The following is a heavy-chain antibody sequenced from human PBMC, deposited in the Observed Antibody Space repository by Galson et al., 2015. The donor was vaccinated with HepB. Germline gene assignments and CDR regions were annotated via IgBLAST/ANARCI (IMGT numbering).Heavy chain of an antibody. V-gene: IGHV1-24*01. Sequence: SVKVSCKVSGYTLTELSMHWVRQAPGKGLEWMGGFDPEDGETIYAQKFQGRVTMTEDTSTDTAYMELSSLRSEDTAVYYCATSRGGYYDSSGYLAFDIWGQGTMVTVSS. CDR1: GYTLTELS. J-gene: IGHJ3*02. CDR3: ATSRGGYYDSSGYLAFDI. D-gene: IGHD3-22*01. CDR2: FDPEDGET.